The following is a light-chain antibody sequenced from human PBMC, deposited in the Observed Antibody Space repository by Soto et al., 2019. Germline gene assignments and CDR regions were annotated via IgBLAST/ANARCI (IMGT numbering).Light chain of an antibody. V-gene: IGKV3-15*01. CDR2: GAS. Sequence: EIVMTQSPATLSLSPGERATLSCRASQTVASNIAWYQQKPGQAPRLLIHGASTRATGVSARFSGTGSGTEFTLTISSLQSEGFAVYYCQQYHNWPPQYTFGQGTRLQIK. CDR1: QTVASN. CDR3: QQYHNWPPQYT. J-gene: IGKJ2*01.